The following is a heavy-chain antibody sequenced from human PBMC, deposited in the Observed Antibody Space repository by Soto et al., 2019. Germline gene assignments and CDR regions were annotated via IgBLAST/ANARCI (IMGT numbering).Heavy chain of an antibody. V-gene: IGHV4-61*01. D-gene: IGHD4-4*01. J-gene: IGHJ6*02. Sequence: SETLSLTCPVSGGSVRSGSYFWSWIRQPPGKGLEWIGYIYYSGSTNYNPSLKSRVTISVDTSKNQFSLKLSSVTAADTAVYYCARSLTTVIQYYYYGMDVWGQGTTVTVSS. CDR3: ARSLTTVIQYYYYGMDV. CDR1: GGSVRSGSYF. CDR2: IYYSGST.